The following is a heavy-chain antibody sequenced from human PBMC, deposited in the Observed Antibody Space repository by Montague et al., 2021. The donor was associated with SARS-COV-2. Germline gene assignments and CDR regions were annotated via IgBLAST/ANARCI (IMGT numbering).Heavy chain of an antibody. D-gene: IGHD6-19*01. CDR1: GDSVSSNSVA. J-gene: IGHJ4*02. CDR3: VRYSGWFYFDF. Sequence: CAISGDSVSSNSVAWSWIMQSPSRGLEWLGRTYYRSKCYSYYAPSVRGRLTVNPDASKNEFSLELNYVTPEDTDVYYCVRYSGWFYFDFWGQGTLVTVSS. V-gene: IGHV6-1*01. CDR2: TYYRSKCYS.